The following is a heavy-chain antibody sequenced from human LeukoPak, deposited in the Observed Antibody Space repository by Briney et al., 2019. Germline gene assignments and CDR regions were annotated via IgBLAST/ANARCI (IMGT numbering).Heavy chain of an antibody. V-gene: IGHV1-18*01. Sequence: GASVKVSCKASGYTFTSYGISWVRQAPGQGLEWMGWISAYNGNTNYAQKLQGRVTMTTDTSTSTAYMELRSLRSDDTAVYYCARDNKVRGVIPLDYWGQGTLVTVSS. CDR2: ISAYNGNT. CDR3: ARDNKVRGVIPLDY. CDR1: GYTFTSYG. D-gene: IGHD3-10*01. J-gene: IGHJ4*02.